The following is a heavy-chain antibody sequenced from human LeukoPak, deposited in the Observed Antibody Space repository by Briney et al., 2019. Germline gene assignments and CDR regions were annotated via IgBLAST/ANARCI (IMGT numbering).Heavy chain of an antibody. J-gene: IGHJ2*01. Sequence: KPSETLSLTCTVSGDSISRESWSWIRQAPGKGLECIGYSYDSWRMNYNPSLQSRVTVSLDTSKNRLSLQLNSVTAADTAVYYCARRIQLWSYWHFDLWGRGTLVTVTS. CDR3: ARRIQLWSYWHFDL. V-gene: IGHV4-4*08. D-gene: IGHD1-1*01. CDR1: GDSISRES. CDR2: SYDSWRM.